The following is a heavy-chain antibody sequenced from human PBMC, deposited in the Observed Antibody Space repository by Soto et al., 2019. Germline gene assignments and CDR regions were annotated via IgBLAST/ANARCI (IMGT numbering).Heavy chain of an antibody. CDR1: GGSISSSSYY. D-gene: IGHD3-16*02. J-gene: IGHJ4*02. Sequence: PSETLSLTCTVSGGSISSSSYYWGWIRQPPGKGLEWIGSIYYSGSTYYNPSLKSRVTISVDTSKNQFSLKLSSVTAADTAVYYCAREGLYDYVWGSYRYTDLWGQGTLVTVS. CDR3: AREGLYDYVWGSYRYTDL. V-gene: IGHV4-39*02. CDR2: IYYSGST.